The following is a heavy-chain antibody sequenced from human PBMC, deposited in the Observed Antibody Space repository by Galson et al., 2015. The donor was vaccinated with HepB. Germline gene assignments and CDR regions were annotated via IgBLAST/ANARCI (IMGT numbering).Heavy chain of an antibody. Sequence: SLRLSCAASGFTFDDYAMHWVRQAPGKGLEWVSGIRWDSGRIGYADSVKGRFTISRDNAKNSLYLQMNSLRAEDTALYYCAKDTGWGGIAVAGTNAFDIWGQGTMVTVSS. V-gene: IGHV3-9*01. CDR3: AKDTGWGGIAVAGTNAFDI. J-gene: IGHJ3*02. CDR1: GFTFDDYA. D-gene: IGHD6-19*01. CDR2: IRWDSGRI.